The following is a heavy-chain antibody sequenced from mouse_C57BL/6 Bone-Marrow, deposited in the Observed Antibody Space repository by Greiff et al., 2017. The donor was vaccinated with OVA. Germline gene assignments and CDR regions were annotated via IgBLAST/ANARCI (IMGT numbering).Heavy chain of an antibody. CDR3: TRRGWLLRDAMDY. V-gene: IGHV5S21*01. CDR1: GFTFSSYA. D-gene: IGHD2-3*01. CDR2: ISSGGDYI. J-gene: IGHJ4*01. Sequence: DVHLVESGEGLVKPGGSLKLSCAASGFTFSSYAMSWVRQTPEKRLEWVAYISSGGDYIYYADTVKGRFTISRDNARNTLYLQMSSLKSEDTAMYYCTRRGWLLRDAMDYWGQGTSVTVSS.